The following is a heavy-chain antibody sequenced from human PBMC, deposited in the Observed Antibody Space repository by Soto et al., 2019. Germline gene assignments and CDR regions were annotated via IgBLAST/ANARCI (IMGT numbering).Heavy chain of an antibody. CDR3: AREAEVVGATPFDY. D-gene: IGHD1-26*01. J-gene: IGHJ4*02. V-gene: IGHV1-69*01. CDR1: GGTFSSYA. CDR2: IIPIFGTA. Sequence: QVQLVQSGAEVQKPGSSVKVSCKASGGTFSSYAISWVRQAPGQGLEWMGGIIPIFGTANYAQKFQGRVTITADESTSTAYMDIRSLRSEDTAVYYCAREAEVVGATPFDYWGQGTLVTVSS.